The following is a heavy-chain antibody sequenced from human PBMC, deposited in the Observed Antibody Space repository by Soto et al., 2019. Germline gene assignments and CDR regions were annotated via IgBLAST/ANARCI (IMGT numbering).Heavy chain of an antibody. Sequence: GGSLRLSCAASGFTFSSYSMNWVRQAPGKGLEWVSSISSSSSYIYYADSVKGRFTISRDNAKNSLYLQMNSLRAEDTAVYYCASGRGNSGQPFHSDAFDIWGQGTMVTVSS. V-gene: IGHV3-21*01. CDR3: ASGRGNSGQPFHSDAFDI. CDR2: ISSSSSYI. D-gene: IGHD2-21*02. J-gene: IGHJ3*02. CDR1: GFTFSSYS.